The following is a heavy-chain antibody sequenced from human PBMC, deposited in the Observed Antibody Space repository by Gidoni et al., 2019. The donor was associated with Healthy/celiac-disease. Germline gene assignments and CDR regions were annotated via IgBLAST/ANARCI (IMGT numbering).Heavy chain of an antibody. Sequence: QVQLVESGGGVVQPGRSLRLSCAASGFTFSSYGMHGVRQAPGNGLEWVAVIWYDGSNKYYADSVKGRFTISRDNSKNTLYLQMNSLRAEDTAVYYCARDLYGYSSSWSLGYWGQGTLVTVSS. V-gene: IGHV3-33*08. D-gene: IGHD6-13*01. J-gene: IGHJ4*02. CDR3: ARDLYGYSSSWSLGY. CDR2: IWYDGSNK. CDR1: GFTFSSYG.